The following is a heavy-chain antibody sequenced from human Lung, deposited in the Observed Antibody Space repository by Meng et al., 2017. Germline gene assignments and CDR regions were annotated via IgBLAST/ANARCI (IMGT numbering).Heavy chain of an antibody. Sequence: ASVKVSCKPSGYTFAAYWIHWLRQAPGQGLEWMGRIDPNNDHTQYAQNFQGRVTMTSDTSISTVYMELNGLRSDDTAVYYCARDEDISAAGKLFGDYWGQGNLVTVSS. V-gene: IGHV1-2*06. CDR3: ARDEDISAAGKLFGDY. CDR2: IDPNNDHT. J-gene: IGHJ4*02. CDR1: GYTFAAYW. D-gene: IGHD6-13*01.